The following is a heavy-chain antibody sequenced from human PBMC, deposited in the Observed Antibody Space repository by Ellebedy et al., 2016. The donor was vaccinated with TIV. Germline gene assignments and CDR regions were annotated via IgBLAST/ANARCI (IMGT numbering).Heavy chain of an antibody. D-gene: IGHD4-17*01. CDR3: AKDRDDDGDYVFDS. J-gene: IGHJ4*02. Sequence: GGSLRLXXTASGFTFSSYVMSWVRQAPGKGLKWVSGISRSGDSTYYADSVKGRFTISRDTPKNTLYLQMNSLRAEDTAVYYCAKDRDDDGDYVFDSWGQGILVTVSS. CDR1: GFTFSSYV. CDR2: ISRSGDST. V-gene: IGHV3-23*01.